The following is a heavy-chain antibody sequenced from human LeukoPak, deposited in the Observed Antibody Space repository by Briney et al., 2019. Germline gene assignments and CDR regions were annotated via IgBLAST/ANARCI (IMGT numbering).Heavy chain of an antibody. CDR1: GYTFTSYG. V-gene: IGHV1-18*01. CDR2: ISAYNGNT. J-gene: IGHJ5*02. CDR3: ARDVPQYCSSTSCYTENWFDP. Sequence: GASVKVSCKASGYTFTSYGISWVRQAPGQGLEWMGWISAYNGNTNYAQKLQGRVTMTTDTSTSTAYMELRSLRSDDTAVYYCARDVPQYCSSTSCYTENWFDPWGQGTLVTVSS. D-gene: IGHD2-2*02.